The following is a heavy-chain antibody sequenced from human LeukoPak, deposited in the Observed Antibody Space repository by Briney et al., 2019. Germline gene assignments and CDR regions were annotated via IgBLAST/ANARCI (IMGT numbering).Heavy chain of an antibody. CDR2: FDPEDGEK. Sequence: ASVKVSCKVSGYTLTELSMHWVRQAPGKGLEWMGGFDPEDGEKVYAQKFQGRLTMTEDTSTDTAYMELSSLRSDDTAVYYCATDPVGYCSANGCYSVDYWGQGTLSPSPQ. CDR3: ATDPVGYCSANGCYSVDY. J-gene: IGHJ4*02. V-gene: IGHV1-24*01. D-gene: IGHD2-15*01. CDR1: GYTLTELS.